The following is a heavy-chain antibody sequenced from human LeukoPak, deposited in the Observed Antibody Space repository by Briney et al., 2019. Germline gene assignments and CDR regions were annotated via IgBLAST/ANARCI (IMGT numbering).Heavy chain of an antibody. J-gene: IGHJ5*02. CDR1: GYTFTSYG. D-gene: IGHD3-22*01. V-gene: IGHV1-18*01. Sequence: ASVKVSCKASGYTFTSYGISWVRQAAGQGLEWMGWISAYNGNTNYAQKLQGRVTMTTDTSTSTAYMELRSLRSDDTAVYYCARGVGVYYYDSSSDWFDPWGQGTLVTVSS. CDR2: ISAYNGNT. CDR3: ARGVGVYYYDSSSDWFDP.